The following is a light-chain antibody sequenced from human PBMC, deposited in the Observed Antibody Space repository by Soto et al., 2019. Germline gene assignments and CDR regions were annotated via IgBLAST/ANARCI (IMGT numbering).Light chain of an antibody. CDR3: QQRSNWQIT. V-gene: IGKV3-15*01. Sequence: MGVTQAPATLYVSGGERVTISCRASQSLSRKLAWYQQKPGQAPRLLIYGASTRATGIPARFSGSGSGTEFTLTTISLLPDDDATYYCQQRSNWQITFGQGTRLEIK. CDR1: QSLSRK. CDR2: GAS. J-gene: IGKJ5*01.